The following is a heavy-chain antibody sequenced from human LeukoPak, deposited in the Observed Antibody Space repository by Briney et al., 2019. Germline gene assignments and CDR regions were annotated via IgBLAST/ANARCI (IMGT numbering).Heavy chain of an antibody. Sequence: PGESLRLSCAASGFSLRNLAVHWIRQAPGKGPEGVQARGRTYSKSYTDSMEGRVAVSRDSTKHSVFLEIDHLKVGDTAVYYRAVPVRYGEMTDTGYWGQGTPVAVSS. J-gene: IGHJ4*02. D-gene: IGHD3-10*01. CDR2: RGRTYSK. V-gene: IGHV3-69-1*01. CDR3: AVPVRYGEMTDTGY. CDR1: GFSLRNLA.